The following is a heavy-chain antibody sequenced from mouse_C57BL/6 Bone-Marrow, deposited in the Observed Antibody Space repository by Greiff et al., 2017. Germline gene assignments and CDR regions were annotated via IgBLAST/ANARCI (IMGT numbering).Heavy chain of an antibody. V-gene: IGHV6-3*01. CDR2: IRLKSDNYAT. J-gene: IGHJ2*01. D-gene: IGHD1-1*01. CDR1: GFTFSNYW. Sequence: EVMLVESGGGLVQPGGSMKLSCVASGFTFSNYWMNWVRQSPEKGLEWVAQIRLKSDNYATHYAESVKGRFTISRDDSKSSVYLQMNNLRAEDTGMYYCTGDYGSSYRYVDYWSQGTTLTVSS. CDR3: TGDYGSSYRYVDY.